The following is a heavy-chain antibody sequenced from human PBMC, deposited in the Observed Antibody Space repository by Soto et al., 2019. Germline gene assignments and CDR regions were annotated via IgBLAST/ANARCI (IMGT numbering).Heavy chain of an antibody. Sequence: GGFLRLSCAASGFTFSSYAMHWVRQAPGKGLEWVAVISYDGSNKYYADSVKGRFTISRDNSKNTLYLQMNSLRAEDTAVYYCARDPGPPSYGSGPNFDYWGQGTLVTVS. D-gene: IGHD6-19*01. J-gene: IGHJ4*02. CDR2: ISYDGSNK. CDR1: GFTFSSYA. CDR3: ARDPGPPSYGSGPNFDY. V-gene: IGHV3-30-3*01.